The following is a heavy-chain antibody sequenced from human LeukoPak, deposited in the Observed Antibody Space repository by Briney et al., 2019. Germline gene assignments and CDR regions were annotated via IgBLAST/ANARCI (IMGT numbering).Heavy chain of an antibody. V-gene: IGHV4-39*01. CDR1: GGSISSSSYY. D-gene: IGHD6-19*01. CDR3: ARQGGGQWLVDNWFDP. Sequence: SETLSLTCTVSGGSISSSSYYWGWIRQPPGKGLEWIGSIYYSGSTYYNPSLKSRVTISVDTSKNRFSLKLSSVTAADTAVYYCARQGGGQWLVDNWFDPWGQGTLVTVSS. CDR2: IYYSGST. J-gene: IGHJ5*02.